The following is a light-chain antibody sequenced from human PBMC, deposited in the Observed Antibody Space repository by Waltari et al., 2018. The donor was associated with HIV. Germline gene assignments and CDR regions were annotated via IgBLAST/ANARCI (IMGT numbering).Light chain of an antibody. CDR3: LQDHSYPWT. J-gene: IGKJ1*01. V-gene: IGKV1-6*01. CDR1: QAIGND. CDR2: TAF. Sequence: AIQLTQPTSSLYASVGDRVTLTCLASQAIGNDLGWYQQKPGKAPKLLIFTAFNLHSGVPSRFSGSGSGTDFTLTISTLQPEDFATYYCLQDHSYPWTFGQGTKVEIK.